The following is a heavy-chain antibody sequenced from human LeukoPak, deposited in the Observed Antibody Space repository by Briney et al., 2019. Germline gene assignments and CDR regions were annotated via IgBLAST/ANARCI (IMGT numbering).Heavy chain of an antibody. V-gene: IGHV3-7*03. D-gene: IGHD2-15*01. CDR1: GFTFSSYW. J-gene: IGHJ4*02. CDR2: IKQDGSEK. CDR3: AKDIIGWSFDY. Sequence: GGSLRLSCAASGFTFSSYWMSWVRQAPGKGLEWVANIKQDGSEKYYVDSVKGRFTISRDNAKNSLYLQMNSLRAEDTAVYYCAKDIIGWSFDYWGQGTLVTVSS.